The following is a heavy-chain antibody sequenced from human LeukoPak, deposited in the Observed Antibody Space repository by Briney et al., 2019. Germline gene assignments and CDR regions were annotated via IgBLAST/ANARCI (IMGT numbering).Heavy chain of an antibody. Sequence: PGGSLRLSCAASGFTFSSYAMSWVRQAPGKGLEWVSAISGGGGSTYYADSVKGRFTISRDNSKNTLYLQMNSLRAEDTAVYYCAKGNYYYDSSVLDYWGQGTLVTVSS. CDR1: GFTFSSYA. J-gene: IGHJ4*02. V-gene: IGHV3-23*01. CDR3: AKGNYYYDSSVLDY. D-gene: IGHD3-22*01. CDR2: ISGGGGST.